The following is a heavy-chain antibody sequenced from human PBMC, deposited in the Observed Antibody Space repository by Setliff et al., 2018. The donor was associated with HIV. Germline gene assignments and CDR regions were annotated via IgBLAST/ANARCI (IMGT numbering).Heavy chain of an antibody. Sequence: SETLSLTCTVSGGSISSGGYYWSWIRQHPGKGLEWIGYIYYSGSTYYNPSLKSRVTISVDTSKNQFSLKLSSMTAADTAVYYCARDRGALVGATGGAFDIWGQGTMVTVSS. D-gene: IGHD1-26*01. CDR1: GGSISSGGYY. V-gene: IGHV4-31*03. CDR2: IYYSGST. CDR3: ARDRGALVGATGGAFDI. J-gene: IGHJ3*02.